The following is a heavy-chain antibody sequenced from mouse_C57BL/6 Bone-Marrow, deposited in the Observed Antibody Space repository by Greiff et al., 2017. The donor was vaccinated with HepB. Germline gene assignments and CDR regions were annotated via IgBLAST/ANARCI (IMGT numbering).Heavy chain of an antibody. J-gene: IGHJ1*03. CDR3: ARERTVVAHWYFDV. D-gene: IGHD1-1*01. CDR2: INPNNGGT. Sequence: VQLKHSGPELVKPGASVKISCKASGYTFTDYYMNWVKQSHGKSLEWIGDINPNNGGTSYNQKFKGKATLTVDKSSSTAYMELRSLTSEDSAVYYCARERTVVAHWYFDVWGTGTTVTVSS. CDR1: GYTFTDYY. V-gene: IGHV1-26*01.